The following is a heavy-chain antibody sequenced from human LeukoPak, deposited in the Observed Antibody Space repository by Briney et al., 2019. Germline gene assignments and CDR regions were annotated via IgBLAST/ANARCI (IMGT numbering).Heavy chain of an antibody. CDR3: AKYDDGDYTPPCDY. V-gene: IGHV3-23*01. Sequence: TGGSLRLSCAASGFTFRTYTMSWVRQAPGRGLDWVSAISGSGGGTFYADSVKGRFTISRDNSKNTLYLQMNSLRAEDTAIYYCAKYDDGDYTPPCDYWGQGTLVTVSS. D-gene: IGHD4-17*01. CDR1: GFTFRTYT. CDR2: ISGSGGGT. J-gene: IGHJ4*02.